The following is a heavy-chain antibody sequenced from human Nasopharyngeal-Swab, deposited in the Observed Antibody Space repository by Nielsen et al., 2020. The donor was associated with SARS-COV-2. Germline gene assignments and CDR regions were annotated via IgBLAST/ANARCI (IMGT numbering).Heavy chain of an antibody. CDR1: GYTFTSYG. J-gene: IGHJ3*02. CDR2: ISANNGNT. Sequence: ASVKVSCKASGYTFTSYGISWVRQAPGQGLEWMGWISANNGNTNYAQKLQGRVTMTTDTSTSTAYMELRSLRSDDTAVYYCASNPLYCSSTSCYHDAFDIWGQGTMVTVSS. CDR3: ASNPLYCSSTSCYHDAFDI. V-gene: IGHV1-18*01. D-gene: IGHD2-2*01.